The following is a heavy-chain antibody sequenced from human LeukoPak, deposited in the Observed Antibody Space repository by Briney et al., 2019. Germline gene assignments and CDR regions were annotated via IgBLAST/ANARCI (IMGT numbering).Heavy chain of an antibody. J-gene: IGHJ4*02. CDR3: AKVGDLTLALGD. D-gene: IGHD3-10*01. CDR2: ITGSGGST. V-gene: IGHV3-23*01. Sequence: ASLRLSCAASGFTFSSYAMSWGRQAPGKGLEWVSAITGSGGSTYYADSVKGRFTISRDNSKSTLYLQMNSLRAEDTAVYYCAKVGDLTLALGDWGQGTLVTVSS. CDR1: GFTFSSYA.